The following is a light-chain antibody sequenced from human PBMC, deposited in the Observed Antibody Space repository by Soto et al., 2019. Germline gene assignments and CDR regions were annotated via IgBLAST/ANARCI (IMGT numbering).Light chain of an antibody. CDR1: QHVSTY. J-gene: IGKJ5*01. V-gene: IGKV3-11*01. CDR3: QQYDSSEII. CDR2: DAS. Sequence: EIFLTQSPATLSLSPGEGATLSCRASQHVSTYVAWYQQKPGHAPRLLIFDASNRATGVPARFSGSGSGTDFTLTISRLEPEDFAVYYCQQYDSSEIIFGQGTRLEIK.